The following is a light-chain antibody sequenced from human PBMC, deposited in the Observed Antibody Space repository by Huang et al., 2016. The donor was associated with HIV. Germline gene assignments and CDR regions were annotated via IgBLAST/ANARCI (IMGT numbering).Light chain of an antibody. CDR3: QQYYNNPPWT. CDR2: ATS. CDR1: QGISNS. V-gene: IGKV1-NL1*01. J-gene: IGKJ1*01. Sequence: DIQMTQSPSSLSASVGDRVTITCRASQGISNSVAWYQQRPGKAPKLLLYATSRLETGAPSRFSVSRSVTEYTLTISSLQPEDLATYYCQQYYNNPPWTFGQGTKVEIK.